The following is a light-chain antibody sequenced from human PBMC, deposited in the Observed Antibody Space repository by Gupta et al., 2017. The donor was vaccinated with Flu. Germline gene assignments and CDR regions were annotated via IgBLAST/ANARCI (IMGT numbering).Light chain of an antibody. CDR1: SSDVGGYNY. Sequence: QSALTQPASVSGSPGPSITISCTGTSSDVGGYNYVSWYQQHPGKAPKLMIYEVSKRASGVSNRISGSKSGNTASLTISGLQAEDEADYYCSSYTRSSTPYVFGTGTKVTVL. J-gene: IGLJ1*01. CDR3: SSYTRSSTPYV. CDR2: EVS. V-gene: IGLV2-14*01.